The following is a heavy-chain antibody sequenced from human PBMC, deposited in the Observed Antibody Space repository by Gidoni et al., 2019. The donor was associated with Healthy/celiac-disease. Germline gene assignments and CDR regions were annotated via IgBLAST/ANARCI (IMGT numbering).Heavy chain of an antibody. J-gene: IGHJ6*02. Sequence: EVPLVESGGGLVQPGGSLRLSCAASGFTVSSNYMSWVRQAPGKGLELVSVMYSGGSTYYADSVKGRFTISRDNSKNTLYLQMNSLRAEDTAVYYCARAEVGATRSNGMDVWGQGTTVTVSS. CDR2: MYSGGST. D-gene: IGHD1-26*01. CDR1: GFTVSSNY. CDR3: ARAEVGATRSNGMDV. V-gene: IGHV3-66*01.